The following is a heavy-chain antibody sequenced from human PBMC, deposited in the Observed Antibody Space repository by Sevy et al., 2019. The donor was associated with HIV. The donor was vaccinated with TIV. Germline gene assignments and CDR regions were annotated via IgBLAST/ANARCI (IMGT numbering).Heavy chain of an antibody. Sequence: ASVKVSCKASGFTFTSSAVQWVRQARGQRLEWIGWIVVGSGNTNYAQKFQERVTITRDMSTSTAYMELSSLRSEDMAVYYCAAVGGIAAAGSSFPSDYWGQGTLVTVSS. J-gene: IGHJ4*02. CDR1: GFTFTSSA. D-gene: IGHD6-13*01. CDR3: AAVGGIAAAGSSFPSDY. CDR2: IVVGSGNT. V-gene: IGHV1-58*01.